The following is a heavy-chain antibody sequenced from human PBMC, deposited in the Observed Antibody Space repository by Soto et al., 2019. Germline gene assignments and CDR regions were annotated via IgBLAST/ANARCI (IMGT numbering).Heavy chain of an antibody. D-gene: IGHD2-15*01. CDR3: ARDHSWGLVWYYGMDV. J-gene: IGHJ6*02. V-gene: IGHV3-30-3*01. CDR1: GFTFSSYA. Sequence: QVQLVESGGGVVQPGRSLRLSCAASGFTFSSYAMHWVRQAPGKGLEWVAVISYDGSNKYYADSVKGRFTISRDNSKNTLYLQMNSLRAEDTAVYYCARDHSWGLVWYYGMDVLGQGTTVTVSS. CDR2: ISYDGSNK.